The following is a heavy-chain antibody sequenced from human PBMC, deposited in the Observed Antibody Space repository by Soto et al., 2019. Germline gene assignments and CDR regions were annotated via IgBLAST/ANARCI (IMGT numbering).Heavy chain of an antibody. D-gene: IGHD2-8*01. CDR2: ISWNSGSI. V-gene: IGHV3-9*01. J-gene: IGHJ4*02. CDR3: ARDTPNGPYDY. CDR1: GFTFSDYV. Sequence: GGSLRLSCAASGFTFSDYVMHWVRQAPGKGLEWDSGISWNSGSIGYADSVKGRFTISRDNAKNTLYLQMNSLRADDTAVYYCARDTPNGPYDYWGQGTLVTVSA.